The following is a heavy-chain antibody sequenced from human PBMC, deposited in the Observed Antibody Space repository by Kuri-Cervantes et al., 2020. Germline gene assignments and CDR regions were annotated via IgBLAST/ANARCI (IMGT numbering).Heavy chain of an antibody. J-gene: IGHJ4*02. CDR2: IIPIFGTA. V-gene: IGHV1-69*13. Sequence: SVKVSCKASGGTFSSYAISWVRQAPGQGLEWMGGIIPIFGTANYAQKFQGRVTITADESTSTAYMELSSLRSEDTAVYYCARDADRSYYDSSGSLDYWGQGTRVTVSS. CDR3: ARDADRSYYDSSGSLDY. D-gene: IGHD3-22*01. CDR1: GGTFSSYA.